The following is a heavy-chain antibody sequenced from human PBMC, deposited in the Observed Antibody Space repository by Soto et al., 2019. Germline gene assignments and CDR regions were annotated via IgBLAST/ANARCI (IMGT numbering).Heavy chain of an antibody. D-gene: IGHD6-13*01. Sequence: PSETLSLTCTVSGGSIINYYWTWIRQPAGKGLEWIGRIYSSGTANYNPSLKSRVTMSVDRSKNQFSLKLSSVTAADTALFYFARQTTYSTSEYDYWGHGLLGT. CDR2: IYSSGTA. CDR1: GGSIINYY. V-gene: IGHV4-4*07. CDR3: ARQTTYSTSEYDY. J-gene: IGHJ4*01.